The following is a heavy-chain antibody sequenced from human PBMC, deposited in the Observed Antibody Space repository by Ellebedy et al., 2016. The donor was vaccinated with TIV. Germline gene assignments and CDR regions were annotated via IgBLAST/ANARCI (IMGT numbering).Heavy chain of an antibody. V-gene: IGHV3-74*01. CDR1: GFTFRNDW. J-gene: IGHJ4*02. CDR2: MNSDGGST. Sequence: GGSLRLXXAASGFTFRNDWMHWVRQAPGKGLVWVSRMNSDGGSTNYADSVKGRFTISRDNAKNTLYLQMHSLRAEDTTVYYCVRARPYCGGDCFSFGNWGQGSLVTVSS. D-gene: IGHD2-21*02. CDR3: VRARPYCGGDCFSFGN.